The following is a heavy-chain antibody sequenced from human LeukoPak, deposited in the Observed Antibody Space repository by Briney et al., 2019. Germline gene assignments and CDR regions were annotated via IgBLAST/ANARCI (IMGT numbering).Heavy chain of an antibody. CDR1: GFIVSSNY. CDR3: ARDILEGGYLDY. V-gene: IGHV4-59*02. J-gene: IGHJ4*02. D-gene: IGHD3-22*01. Sequence: GSLRLSCAASGFIVSSNYMSWIRQPPGKGLEWIGYIYYSGSTNYNPSPKSRVTISVDTSKNQFSLKLSSVTAADTAVYYCARDILEGGYLDYWGQGTLVTVSS. CDR2: IYYSGST.